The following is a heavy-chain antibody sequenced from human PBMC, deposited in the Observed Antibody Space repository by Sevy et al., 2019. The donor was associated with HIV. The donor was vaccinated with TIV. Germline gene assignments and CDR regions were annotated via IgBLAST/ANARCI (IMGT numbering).Heavy chain of an antibody. CDR1: GFTFSSYG. V-gene: IGHV3-30*18. CDR2: ISYDGSNK. CDR3: AKAFTTVTTDTYFDY. J-gene: IGHJ4*02. D-gene: IGHD4-17*01. Sequence: GGSLRLSCAASGFTFSSYGMHWVRQAPGKGLEWVAVISYDGSNKYYADSVKGRFTISRDNSKNTLYLQMNSLRAEDTAVYYSAKAFTTVTTDTYFDYWGQGTLVTVSS.